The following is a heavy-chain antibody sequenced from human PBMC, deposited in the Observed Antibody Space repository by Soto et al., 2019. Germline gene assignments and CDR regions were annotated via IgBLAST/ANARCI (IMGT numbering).Heavy chain of an antibody. Sequence: SVKVSCKASGGTFSSYAISWVRQAPGQGLEWMGGIIPIFGTANYAQKFQGRVTITADKSTSTAYMELSSLRSDDTAVYYCARDPRPHYGRVVYYGMDVWGQGTTVTVSS. CDR2: IIPIFGTA. V-gene: IGHV1-69*06. CDR1: GGTFSSYA. CDR3: ARDPRPHYGRVVYYGMDV. J-gene: IGHJ6*02. D-gene: IGHD4-17*01.